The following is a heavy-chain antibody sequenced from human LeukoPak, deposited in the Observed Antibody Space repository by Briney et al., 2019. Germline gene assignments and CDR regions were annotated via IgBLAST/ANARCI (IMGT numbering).Heavy chain of an antibody. CDR1: GFTFSSYE. CDR2: ISSSGSTI. V-gene: IGHV3-48*03. D-gene: IGHD1-26*01. CDR3: ARDSIVSGEFDY. J-gene: IGHJ4*02. Sequence: PGGSLTLSCAASGFTFSSYEMNWVRQAPGKGREWVSYISSSGSTIYYGDSVKGRFIISRDSTKNSLYLQMNSLRAEDTAVYYCARDSIVSGEFDYWGQGTLVTVSS.